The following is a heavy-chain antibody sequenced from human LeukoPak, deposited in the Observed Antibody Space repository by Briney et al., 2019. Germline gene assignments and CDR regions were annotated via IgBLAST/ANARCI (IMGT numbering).Heavy chain of an antibody. CDR1: GGTFSSYA. V-gene: IGHV1-69*13. CDR2: IIPIFGTA. D-gene: IGHD3-10*01. J-gene: IGHJ4*02. CDR3: ARDPLNYGSGSYFEY. Sequence: GASVKVSCKASGGTFSSYAISWVRQAPGQGLEWMGWIIPIFGTANYAQKFQGRVTITADESTRTAYMELSSLRSEDTAVYYCARDPLNYGSGSYFEYWGQGTLVTVSS.